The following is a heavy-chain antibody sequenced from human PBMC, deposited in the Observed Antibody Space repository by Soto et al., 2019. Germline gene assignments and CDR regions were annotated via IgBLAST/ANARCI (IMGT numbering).Heavy chain of an antibody. CDR2: ISHLEST. D-gene: IGHD5-12*01. Sequence: SETLSLTCTVSGASISYGGFSWSWIRQSPGKGLEWIGYISHLESTYFHPSFKSRLTMSIDRTRNQFSLKLSSVTAADMAVYYCDSGGGYESFDYWGQGVLGTVSS. V-gene: IGHV4-30-2*06. CDR1: GASISYGGFS. CDR3: DSGGGYESFDY. J-gene: IGHJ4*02.